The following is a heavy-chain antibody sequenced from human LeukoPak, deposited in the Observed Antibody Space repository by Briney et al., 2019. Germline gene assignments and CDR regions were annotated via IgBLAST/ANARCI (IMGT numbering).Heavy chain of an antibody. D-gene: IGHD2-21*01. CDR1: GGSINTYY. J-gene: IGHJ4*02. V-gene: IGHV4-59*12. CDR2: IYHSGST. CDR3: ARYNIGRDVVVPRTLSDFDY. Sequence: SETLSLTCTVSGGTLSGGSINTYYWNWIRQPPGKGLEWIGYIYHSGSTNYNPSLKSRVTISLDTSKNQFSLKLSSVTAADTAVYYCARYNIGRDVVVPRTLSDFDYWGQGTLVTVSS.